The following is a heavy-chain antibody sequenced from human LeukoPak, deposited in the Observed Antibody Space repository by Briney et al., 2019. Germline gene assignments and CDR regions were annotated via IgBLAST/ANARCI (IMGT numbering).Heavy chain of an antibody. CDR2: ISGSGGST. J-gene: IGHJ4*02. D-gene: IGHD6-13*01. CDR3: ARAGEGSSWYTDPELSYFDY. CDR1: GFTFSSYA. Sequence: SGGSLRLSCAASGFTFSSYAMSWVRQAPGKGLEWVSAISGSGGSTYYADSVKGRFTISRDNSKNTLYLQMNSLRAEDTAVYYCARAGEGSSWYTDPELSYFDYWGQGTLVTVSS. V-gene: IGHV3-23*01.